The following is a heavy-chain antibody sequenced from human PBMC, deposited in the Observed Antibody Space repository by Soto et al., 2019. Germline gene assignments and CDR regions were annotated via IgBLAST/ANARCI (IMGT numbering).Heavy chain of an antibody. CDR3: ARHNYGSGSTYFDY. J-gene: IGHJ4*02. CDR1: GGSISSYY. CDR2: IYYSGST. V-gene: IGHV4-59*08. Sequence: SETLSLTCTVSGGSISSYYWSWIRQPPGKGLEWIGFIYYSGSTNYNPSLKSRVTISVDTSKNQFSLKLNSMTAADTAVYYCARHNYGSGSTYFDYWGQGTLVTVSS. D-gene: IGHD3-10*01.